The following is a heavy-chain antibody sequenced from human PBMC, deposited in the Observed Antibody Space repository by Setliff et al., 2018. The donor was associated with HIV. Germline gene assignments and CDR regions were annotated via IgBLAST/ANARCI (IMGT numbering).Heavy chain of an antibody. CDR1: GYTFNNYA. CDR2: INTNTGNP. Sequence: ASVKVSCKASGYTFNNYAMNWVRQAPGQGLELMGWINTNTGNPTYAQGFTGRFVFSLDTSVSTAYLQISSLKAEDTAVYYCARTPLSQVDYWGQGTLVTVSS. V-gene: IGHV7-4-1*02. J-gene: IGHJ4*02. CDR3: ARTPLSQVDY.